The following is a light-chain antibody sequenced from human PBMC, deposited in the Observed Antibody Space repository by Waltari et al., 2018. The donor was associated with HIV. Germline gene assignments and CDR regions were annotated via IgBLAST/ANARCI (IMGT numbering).Light chain of an antibody. CDR1: SGSVSPRLY. CDR3: VLYMGSGTPV. Sequence: QTVVTQEPSFSVSPGGTVTLTCGLNSGSVSPRLYPTWYRHTPGQAPRTLIYSTSARSSGVPDRFSGSILDNKAALTITGAQADDESDYYCVLYMGSGTPVFGGGTKLTVL. V-gene: IGLV8-61*01. CDR2: STS. J-gene: IGLJ3*02.